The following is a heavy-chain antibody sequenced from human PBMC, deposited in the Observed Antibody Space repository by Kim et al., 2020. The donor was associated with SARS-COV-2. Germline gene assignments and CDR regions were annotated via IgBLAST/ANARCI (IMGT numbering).Heavy chain of an antibody. CDR2: R. V-gene: IGHV3-48*03. Sequence: RYYADSVKGRFTVSRDNAKSSLYLQMNSLTSGDTAVYYCARAPYGMDVWGQGTTVTVSS. CDR3: ARAPYGMDV. J-gene: IGHJ6*02.